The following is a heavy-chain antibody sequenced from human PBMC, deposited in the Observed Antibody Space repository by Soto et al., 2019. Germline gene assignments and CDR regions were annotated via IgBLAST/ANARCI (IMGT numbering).Heavy chain of an antibody. CDR2: IWYDGSNK. Sequence: GGSLRLSCAASGFTFSSYGMHWVRQAPGKGLEWVAVIWYDGSNKYYADSVKGRFTISRDNSKNTLYLQMNSLRAEDTAVYYCARDVQPNAEFDYWGQGTLVTVSS. CDR1: GFTFSSYG. CDR3: ARDVQPNAEFDY. J-gene: IGHJ4*02. V-gene: IGHV3-33*01. D-gene: IGHD1-1*01.